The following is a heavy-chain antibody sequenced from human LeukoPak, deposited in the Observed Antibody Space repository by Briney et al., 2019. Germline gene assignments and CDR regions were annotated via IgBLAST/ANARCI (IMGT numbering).Heavy chain of an antibody. CDR1: GYTFTGYY. Sequence: ASVNVSCKASGYTFTGYYMHWVRQAPGQGLEWMGIINPSGGSTTYAQKFQGRVIMTGDTSTSTVYMELRSLRSEDTAVYYCARARGSGSYYGHDYYYYYYMDVWGQGTTVTVSS. D-gene: IGHD3-10*01. CDR3: ARARGSGSYYGHDYYYYYYMDV. J-gene: IGHJ6*03. V-gene: IGHV1-46*01. CDR2: INPSGGST.